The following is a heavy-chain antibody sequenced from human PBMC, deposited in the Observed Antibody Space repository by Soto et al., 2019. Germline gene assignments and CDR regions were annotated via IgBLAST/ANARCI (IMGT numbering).Heavy chain of an antibody. D-gene: IGHD3-10*01. CDR3: AAGFRSDY. J-gene: IGHJ4*02. CDR1: GFTFSTSW. Sequence: EVQLVESGGVLVQPGGSLRVSCAASGFTFSTSWMNWVRQAPGKGLEWVANINGDGSEEYYVDSVRGRFTISRDNVKNSLFLQMNSLRAEDTAVYYCAAGFRSDYWGQGTLVTVSS. CDR2: INGDGSEE. V-gene: IGHV3-7*01.